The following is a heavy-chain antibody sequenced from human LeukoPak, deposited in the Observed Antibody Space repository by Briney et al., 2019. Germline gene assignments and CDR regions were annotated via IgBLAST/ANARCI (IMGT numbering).Heavy chain of an antibody. CDR1: GFTFSTYG. V-gene: IGHV3-13*04. Sequence: GGSLRLSCAASGFTFSTYGFHWLRQATGKGLEWVSTISTAGDTYYPGSVKGRFTISRENARNSLYLQMNSLRAEDTAAYYCARDRDYYGMDVWGLGTTVTVSS. CDR3: ARDRDYYGMDV. J-gene: IGHJ6*01. D-gene: IGHD3-10*01. CDR2: ISTAGDT.